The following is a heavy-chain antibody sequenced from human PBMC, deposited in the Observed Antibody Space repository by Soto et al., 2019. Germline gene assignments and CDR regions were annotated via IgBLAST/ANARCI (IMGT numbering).Heavy chain of an antibody. Sequence: SVKVSCKASGGTFSSYAISWVRQAPGQGLEWMGGIIPIFGTANYAQKFQGRVTITADESTSTAYMELSSLRSEDTAVYYCASEPTDAEGRELAPYYYYGMDVWGQGTTVTVSS. CDR3: ASEPTDAEGRELAPYYYYGMDV. J-gene: IGHJ6*02. V-gene: IGHV1-69*13. CDR1: GGTFSSYA. D-gene: IGHD1-26*01. CDR2: IIPIFGTA.